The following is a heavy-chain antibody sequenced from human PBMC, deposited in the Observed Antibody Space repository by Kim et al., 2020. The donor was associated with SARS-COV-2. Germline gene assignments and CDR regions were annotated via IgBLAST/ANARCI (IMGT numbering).Heavy chain of an antibody. Sequence: GGSLRLSCAASGFTFDDYAMHWVRQAPGKGLEWVSLISGDGGSTYYADSVKGRFTISRDNSKNSLYLQMNSLRTEDTALYYCAKDMYFICSGGSCYSRGMDVWGQGTTVTVSS. J-gene: IGHJ6*02. CDR2: ISGDGGST. V-gene: IGHV3-43*02. CDR3: AKDMYFICSGGSCYSRGMDV. CDR1: GFTFDDYA. D-gene: IGHD2-15*01.